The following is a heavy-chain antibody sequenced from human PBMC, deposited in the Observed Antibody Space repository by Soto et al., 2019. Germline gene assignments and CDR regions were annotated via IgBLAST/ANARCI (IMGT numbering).Heavy chain of an antibody. CDR3: ARDFYSNYGYYYYGMDV. CDR2: IYYSGST. Sequence: LSLTCTVSGGSISSYYWSWIRQPPGKGLEWIGYIYYSGSTNYNPSLKSRVTISVDTSKNQFSLKLSSVTAADTAVYYCARDFYSNYGYYYYGMDVWGQGTTAPVSS. D-gene: IGHD4-4*01. CDR1: GGSISSYY. J-gene: IGHJ6*02. V-gene: IGHV4-59*01.